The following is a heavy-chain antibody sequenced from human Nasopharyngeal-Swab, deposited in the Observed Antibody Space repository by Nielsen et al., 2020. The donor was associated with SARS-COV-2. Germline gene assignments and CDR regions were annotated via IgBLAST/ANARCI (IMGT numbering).Heavy chain of an antibody. CDR2: FDPEDGET. Sequence: ASVKVSCKVSGYTLTELSMHWVRQAPGKGLEWMGGFDPEDGETIYAQKFQGRVTMTEDTSTDTAYMELSSLRSEDTAVYYCARDEYCSGGSCRGWFDPWGQGTLVTVSS. D-gene: IGHD2-15*01. J-gene: IGHJ5*02. CDR1: GYTLTELS. CDR3: ARDEYCSGGSCRGWFDP. V-gene: IGHV1-24*01.